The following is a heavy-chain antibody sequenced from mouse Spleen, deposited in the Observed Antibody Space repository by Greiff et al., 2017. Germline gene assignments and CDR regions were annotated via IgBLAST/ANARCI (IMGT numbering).Heavy chain of an antibody. J-gene: IGHJ3*01. V-gene: IGHV2-2*01. CDR3: ASSYYRFAY. CDR2: IWSGGST. Sequence: QVQLKQSGPGLVQPSQSLSITCTVSGFSLTSYGVHWVRQSPGKGLEWLGVIWSGGSTDYNAAFISRLSISKDNSKSQVFFKMNSLQADDTAIYYCASSYYRFAYWGQGTLVTVSA. D-gene: IGHD2-12*01. CDR1: GFSLTSYG.